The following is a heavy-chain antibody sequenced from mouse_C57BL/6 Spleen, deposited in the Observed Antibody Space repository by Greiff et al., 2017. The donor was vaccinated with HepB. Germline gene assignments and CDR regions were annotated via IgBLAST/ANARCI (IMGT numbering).Heavy chain of an antibody. J-gene: IGHJ2*01. CDR2: IDPANGNT. CDR1: GFNIKNTY. CDR3: AAYYGYDGRYFDY. D-gene: IGHD2-9*01. V-gene: IGHV14-3*01. Sequence: EVKLVESVAELVRPGASVKLSCTASGFNIKNTYMHWVKQRPEQGLEWIGRIDPANGNTKYAPKFQGKATITADTSSNTAYLQLSSLTSEDTAIYYCAAYYGYDGRYFDYWGQGTTLTVSS.